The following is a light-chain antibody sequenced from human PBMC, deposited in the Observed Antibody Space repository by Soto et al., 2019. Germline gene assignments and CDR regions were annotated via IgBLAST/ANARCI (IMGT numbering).Light chain of an antibody. CDR3: QQCHDWPRT. CDR1: QSLSSN. CDR2: GAS. Sequence: EIVMTQSPATLSVSPGERATLSCRASQSLSSNLAWYQQKPGQAPRLLIYGASTRATGIPARFSGSGSGTEFTLTISSLQSEDFAIYYCQQCHDWPRTFGQGTKVDIK. V-gene: IGKV3-15*01. J-gene: IGKJ1*01.